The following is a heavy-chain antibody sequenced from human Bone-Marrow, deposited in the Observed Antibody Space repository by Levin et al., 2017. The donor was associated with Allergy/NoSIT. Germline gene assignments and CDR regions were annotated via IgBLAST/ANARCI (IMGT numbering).Heavy chain of an antibody. CDR1: GGTFSSYA. Sequence: ASVKVSCKASGGTFSSYAISWVRQAPGQGLEWMGRIIPILGIANYAQKFQGRVTITADKSTSTAYMELSSLRSEDTAVYYCASFGELLYDAFDIWGQGTMVTVSS. CDR2: IIPILGIA. J-gene: IGHJ3*02. CDR3: ASFGELLYDAFDI. V-gene: IGHV1-69*04. D-gene: IGHD3-10*01.